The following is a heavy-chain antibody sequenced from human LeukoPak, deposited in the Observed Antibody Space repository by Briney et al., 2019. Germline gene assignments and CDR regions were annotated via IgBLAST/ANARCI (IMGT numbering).Heavy chain of an antibody. D-gene: IGHD1-26*01. CDR2: ISGSGGST. J-gene: IGHJ6*03. CDR3: AKDHESGGYYYYYMDV. V-gene: IGHV3-23*01. Sequence: GGSLRLSCAASGFTFSSYAMSWVRQAPGKGLGWVSAISGSGGSTYYADSVKGRFTISRDNSKNTLYLQMNSLRAEDTAVYYCAKDHESGGYYYYYMDVWGKGTTVTVSS. CDR1: GFTFSSYA.